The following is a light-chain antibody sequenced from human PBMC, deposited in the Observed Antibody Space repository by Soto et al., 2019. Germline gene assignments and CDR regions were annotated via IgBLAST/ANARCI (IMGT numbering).Light chain of an antibody. CDR3: SSYTSDTTGV. J-gene: IGLJ1*01. CDR2: GVT. CDR1: SSDVGGYNY. Sequence: QSALTQPASVSGSPGQSIAISCTGTSSDVGGYNYVSWYQQHPGKAPKLMIYGVTTRPSGVSNRFSGSKSGNTAALTISGLQAEDEADYYCSSYTSDTTGVFGTGTKVTVL. V-gene: IGLV2-14*03.